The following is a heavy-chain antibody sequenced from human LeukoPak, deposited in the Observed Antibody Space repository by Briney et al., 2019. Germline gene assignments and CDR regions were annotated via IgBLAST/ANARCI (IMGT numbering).Heavy chain of an antibody. Sequence: GGSLRLSCAASGFTFPKYAMNWLRQAPGKGLQWVSGISGSGGSKDYAESVKGRFTISRDNAKDTLYLQMDSLKVEDTAIYYCARARDASGSYKFAWFDPRGQGTLVTVSS. V-gene: IGHV3-23*01. D-gene: IGHD3-10*01. CDR2: ISGSGGSK. CDR1: GFTFPKYA. J-gene: IGHJ5*02. CDR3: ARARDASGSYKFAWFDP.